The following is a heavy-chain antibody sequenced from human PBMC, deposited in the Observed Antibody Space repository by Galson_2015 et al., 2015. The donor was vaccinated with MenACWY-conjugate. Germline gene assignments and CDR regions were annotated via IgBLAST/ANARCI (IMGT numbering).Heavy chain of an antibody. CDR2: IRSKPNSYAT. CDR3: IGGDKSSIPANDY. Sequence: SLRLSCAASGFTFSDSTMYWVRQASGKGLEWVGRIRSKPNSYATAYAASVKGRFTISRDDSKNTAYLQMSSLKTEDTAVYYCIGGDKSSIPANDYWGQGTLVTVSS. J-gene: IGHJ4*02. V-gene: IGHV3-73*01. D-gene: IGHD6-13*01. CDR1: GFTFSDST.